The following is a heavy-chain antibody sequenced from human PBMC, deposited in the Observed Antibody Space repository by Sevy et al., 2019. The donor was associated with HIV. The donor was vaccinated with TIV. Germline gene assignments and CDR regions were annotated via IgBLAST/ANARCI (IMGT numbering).Heavy chain of an antibody. D-gene: IGHD1-26*01. Sequence: GGSLRLSCAASEFTFSSYWMSWVRQAPGKGLEWVANIKQDGSEKWYVDSVKGRFTISRDNAKNSLYVQMNSLRAEDTAVYYCARSGGSYDYGMDVWGQGTTVTVSS. V-gene: IGHV3-7*01. CDR1: EFTFSSYW. CDR3: ARSGGSYDYGMDV. CDR2: IKQDGSEK. J-gene: IGHJ6*02.